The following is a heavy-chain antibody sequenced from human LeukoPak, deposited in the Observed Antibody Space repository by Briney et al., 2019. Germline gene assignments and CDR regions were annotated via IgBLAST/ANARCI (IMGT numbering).Heavy chain of an antibody. J-gene: IGHJ6*02. Sequence: GGSLRLSCAASGFTFSSYAMSWVRQAPGKGLEWVSAISGSGGSTYYADSVKGRFTISRDNAKNSLYLQMNGLRAEDTAVYYCARDTDFWSGYYYYYYGMDVWGQGTTVTVSS. V-gene: IGHV3-23*01. CDR1: GFTFSSYA. CDR3: ARDTDFWSGYYYYYYGMDV. D-gene: IGHD3-3*01. CDR2: ISGSGGST.